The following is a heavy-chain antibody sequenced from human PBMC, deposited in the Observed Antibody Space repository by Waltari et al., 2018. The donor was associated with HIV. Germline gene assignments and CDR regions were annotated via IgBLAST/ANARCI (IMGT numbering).Heavy chain of an antibody. V-gene: IGHV1-8*01. CDR1: GYTFTSYD. CDR3: ARGPLGSSSWYLQFDP. CDR2: MNPNSGNT. Sequence: QVQLVQSGAEVKKPGASVKVSCKASGYTFTSYDLNWVRQATGQGLEWMGWMNPNSGNTGYAQKFQGRVTMTRNTSISTAYMELSSLRSEDTAVYYCARGPLGSSSWYLQFDPWGQGTLVTVSS. J-gene: IGHJ5*02. D-gene: IGHD6-13*01.